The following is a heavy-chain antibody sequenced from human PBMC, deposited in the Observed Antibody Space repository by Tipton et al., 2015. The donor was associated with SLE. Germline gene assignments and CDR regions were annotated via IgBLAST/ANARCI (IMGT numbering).Heavy chain of an antibody. V-gene: IGHV5-51*03. J-gene: IGHJ6*03. Sequence: QLVQSGAEVKKSGESLTISCKASGYNFSTYWIGWVRQMPGKGLELMGMIYPGDSHTIYSPSFQGQVTMSADKSISTAFLRWGSLKASDTAMYYCARGESYFYFYKDVWGKGTRSPSP. CDR2: IYPGDSHT. CDR1: GYNFSTYW. CDR3: ARGESYFYFYKDV.